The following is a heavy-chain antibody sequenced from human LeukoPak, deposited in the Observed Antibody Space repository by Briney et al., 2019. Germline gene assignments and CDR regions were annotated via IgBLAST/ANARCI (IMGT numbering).Heavy chain of an antibody. CDR2: IRSKAYGGTT. CDR1: GFTFSSYA. Sequence: GGSLRLSCAASGFTFSSYAMSWVRQAPGKGLEWVGFIRSKAYGGTTEYAASVKGRFTISRDDSKSIAYLQMNSLKTEDTAVYYCTRAGLWFGELSGNWFDPWGQGTLVTVSS. CDR3: TRAGLWFGELSGNWFDP. J-gene: IGHJ5*02. D-gene: IGHD3-10*01. V-gene: IGHV3-49*04.